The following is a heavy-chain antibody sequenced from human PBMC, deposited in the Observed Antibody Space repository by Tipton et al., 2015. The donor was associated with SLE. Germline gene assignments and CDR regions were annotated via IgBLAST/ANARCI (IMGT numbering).Heavy chain of an antibody. D-gene: IGHD3-3*01. Sequence: TLSLTCSVSGASISSTGFFWGWISQPPGKGLVWIGHIHYSGTTYYKPSLESRGTISIDTSKNQFSLKLTSVTAADTAMYYCASITFWSGYIPFDYWGQGTLVTVSS. V-gene: IGHV4-39*07. J-gene: IGHJ4*02. CDR3: ASITFWSGYIPFDY. CDR2: IHYSGTT. CDR1: GASISSTGFF.